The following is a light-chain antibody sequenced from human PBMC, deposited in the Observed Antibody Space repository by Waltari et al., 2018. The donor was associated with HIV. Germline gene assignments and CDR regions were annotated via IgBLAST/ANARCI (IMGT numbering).Light chain of an antibody. J-gene: IGLJ2*01. CDR2: EVS. Sequence: QSALTQPASVSGSPGQSITISCTGTTSDVGTYDFVSWYQQHPVKAPKLIIFEVSERPSGVSDRFSGSKSGNTASLTISGLQADDEADYYCCSFAASSTLLFGGGTRLTVL. V-gene: IGLV2-23*02. CDR1: TSDVGTYDF. CDR3: CSFAASSTLL.